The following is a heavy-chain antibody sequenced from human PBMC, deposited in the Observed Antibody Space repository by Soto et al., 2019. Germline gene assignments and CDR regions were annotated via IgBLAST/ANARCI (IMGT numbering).Heavy chain of an antibody. V-gene: IGHV3-30-3*01. D-gene: IGHD3-3*01. CDR3: ARAGVTIFGVVPNDYYYGMDV. CDR2: ISYDGSNK. Sequence: GGSLRLSCAASGFTFSSYAMHWVRQAPGKGLEWVAVISYDGSNKYYADSVKGRFTISRDNAKNSLYLQMNSRRAEDTAVYYCARAGVTIFGVVPNDYYYGMDVWGQGTTVTVSS. CDR1: GFTFSSYA. J-gene: IGHJ6*02.